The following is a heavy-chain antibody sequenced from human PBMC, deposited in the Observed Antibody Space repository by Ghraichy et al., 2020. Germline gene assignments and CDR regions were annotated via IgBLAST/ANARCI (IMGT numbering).Heavy chain of an antibody. V-gene: IGHV4-31*03. CDR1: GDYITSDGYY. J-gene: IGHJ5*02. Sequence: SETLSLTCTVSGDYITSDGYYWTWIRQHPGKGLEWIGYIYHNGRTFYNPSLKSRISMSVDRSLNQFSLKPPSVTAADTAVCCCAGGAGYSETVDPWGQGTRVTVSS. D-gene: IGHD1-26*01. CDR3: AGGAGYSETVDP. CDR2: IYHNGRT.